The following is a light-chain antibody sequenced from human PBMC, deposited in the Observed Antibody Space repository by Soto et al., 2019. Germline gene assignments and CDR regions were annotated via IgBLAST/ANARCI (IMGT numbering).Light chain of an antibody. J-gene: IGKJ2*03. CDR3: QHYGTSPPYS. CDR2: GAS. CDR1: PSVSSGS. Sequence: EIVLTQSPATLSLSPGERATLSCWASPSVSSGSLAWYQHKRGLAPRLLVYGASSRATGIPDRFSGSGSGTDFTLTITRLEPEDFAVYYCQHYGTSPPYSFGQGTKLEIK. V-gene: IGKV3D-20*01.